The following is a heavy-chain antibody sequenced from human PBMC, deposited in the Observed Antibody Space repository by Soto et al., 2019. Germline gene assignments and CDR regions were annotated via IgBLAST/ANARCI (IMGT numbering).Heavy chain of an antibody. D-gene: IGHD1-7*01. CDR1: GGSISSSSYY. V-gene: IGHV4-39*01. Sequence: PETLSLTCTVSGGSISSSSYYWGWIRQPPGKGLEWIGSIYYSGSTYYNPSLKSRVTISVDTSKNQFSLKLSSVTAADTAVYYCARHCSLELRTVYYYYYYYMDVWGKGTTVTVSS. CDR2: IYYSGST. J-gene: IGHJ6*03. CDR3: ARHCSLELRTVYYYYYYYMDV.